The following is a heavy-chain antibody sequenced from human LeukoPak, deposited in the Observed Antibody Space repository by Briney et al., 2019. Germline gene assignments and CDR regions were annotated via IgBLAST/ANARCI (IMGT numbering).Heavy chain of an antibody. V-gene: IGHV5-51*01. CDR2: IYPGDSDT. CDR1: GYSFITYW. J-gene: IGHJ4*02. D-gene: IGHD2-8*01. CDR3: ARQVNGGNFDY. Sequence: GESLKISCKASGYSFITYWIGWVRQMPGKGLEWMGIIYPGDSDTRYSPSFQGQVTFSVDKSISTAYLQWSSLEVSDTAIYYCARQVNGGNFDYWGQGTLVTISS.